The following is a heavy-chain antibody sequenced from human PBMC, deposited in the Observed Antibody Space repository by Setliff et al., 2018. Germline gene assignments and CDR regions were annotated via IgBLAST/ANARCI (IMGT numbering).Heavy chain of an antibody. CDR3: ARGGSSAWYGGGLDC. V-gene: IGHV3-13*01. J-gene: IGHJ4*02. D-gene: IGHD6-19*01. CDR1: GFTFSNYD. Sequence: PGGSLRLSCAASGFTFSNYDMHWVRQSPGKGLEWVSVIRSSGDTYYPGSVKGRFTISRDNAKKSLFLQMSSLRTGDTAVYFCARGGSSAWYGGGLDCWGQGTVVTVS. CDR2: IRSSGDT.